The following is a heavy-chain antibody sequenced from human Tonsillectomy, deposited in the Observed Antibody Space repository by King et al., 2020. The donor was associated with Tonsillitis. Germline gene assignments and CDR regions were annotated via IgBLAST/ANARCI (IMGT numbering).Heavy chain of an antibody. CDR3: ALKTGAQTYLGAHISSFDF. CDR2: IPYDGSEN. Sequence: VQLVESGGGVVQPGGSLRLSCAASGVTFYNHDIHWVRQAPGKGLEWVAFIPYDGSENLYGGSGKGRFTISRDNSKNTAYLQMNSLRPEDTALYYCALKTGAQTYLGAHISSFDFWGQGTLVTVSS. V-gene: IGHV3-30*02. D-gene: IGHD1-26*01. CDR1: GVTFYNHD. J-gene: IGHJ4*02.